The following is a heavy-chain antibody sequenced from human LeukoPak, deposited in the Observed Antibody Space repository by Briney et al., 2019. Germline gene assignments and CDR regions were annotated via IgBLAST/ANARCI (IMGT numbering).Heavy chain of an antibody. D-gene: IGHD5-18*01. V-gene: IGHV3-7*03. CDR2: IKQDGSEK. CDR1: GFTFSRNS. Sequence: GGSLRLSCAASGFTFSRNSMSWVRQAPGKGLEWVANIKQDGSEKYYVDSVKGRFTISRDNAYNSIYLQMKSLRAEDTAVYYCARVSSSGYGVSSGLFYWGQGTLVTVSS. CDR3: ARVSSSGYGVSSGLFY. J-gene: IGHJ4*02.